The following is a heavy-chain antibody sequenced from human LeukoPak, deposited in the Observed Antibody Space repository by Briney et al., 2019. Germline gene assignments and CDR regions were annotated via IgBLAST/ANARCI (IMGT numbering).Heavy chain of an antibody. CDR1: GGSISSSNYH. D-gene: IGHD6-13*01. CDR3: ARERGQQVRFDP. J-gene: IGHJ5*02. V-gene: IGHV4-39*07. CDR2: IYYSGTT. Sequence: SETLSLTCTVSGGSISSSNYHWGWIRQPPGRGLEWIGTIYYSGTTYYNPSLKSRVTISVDTSKNQFSLKLSSMTAADTAVYYCARERGQQVRFDPWGQGTLVTVSS.